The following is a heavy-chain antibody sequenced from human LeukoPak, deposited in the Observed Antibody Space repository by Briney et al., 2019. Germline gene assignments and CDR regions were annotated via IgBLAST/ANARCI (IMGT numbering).Heavy chain of an antibody. CDR2: INHSGST. CDR3: ARVNYDSSGYNFDY. Sequence: SETLSLTCAVSGGSFSGYYWSWIRQPPGKGLEWIGEINHSGSTNYNPSLKSQFTISLDTSKNQVSLNLSSVTAADTAMYYCARVNYDSSGYNFDYWGQGTLVTVSS. CDR1: GGSFSGYY. V-gene: IGHV4-34*01. J-gene: IGHJ4*02. D-gene: IGHD3-22*01.